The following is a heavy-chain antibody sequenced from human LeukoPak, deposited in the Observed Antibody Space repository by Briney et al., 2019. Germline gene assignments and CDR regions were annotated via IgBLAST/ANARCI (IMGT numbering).Heavy chain of an antibody. CDR2: IIPILGIA. CDR3: ARESIAAREKDFDY. V-gene: IGHV1-69*04. J-gene: IGHJ4*02. D-gene: IGHD6-25*01. CDR1: GGTFSSYA. Sequence: SVKVSCKASGGTFSSYAISWVRQAPGQGLEWMGRIIPILGIANYAQKFQGRVTITADKSTSTAYMELSSLRSEDTAVYYCARESIAAREKDFDYWGQGTLVTVS.